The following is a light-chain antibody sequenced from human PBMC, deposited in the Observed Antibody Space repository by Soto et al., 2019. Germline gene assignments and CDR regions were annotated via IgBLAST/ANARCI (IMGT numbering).Light chain of an antibody. Sequence: DIQMTQSPSSLSASVGDRVTITCRASQRISSYLIWYQQKPGIAPNLLIYAASSLQSGVPSRFSGSGAGTDFTLTISSLQPEDFATYYCQQSYSTPRTFGQGTKVDIK. V-gene: IGKV1-39*01. CDR3: QQSYSTPRT. J-gene: IGKJ1*01. CDR1: QRISSY. CDR2: AAS.